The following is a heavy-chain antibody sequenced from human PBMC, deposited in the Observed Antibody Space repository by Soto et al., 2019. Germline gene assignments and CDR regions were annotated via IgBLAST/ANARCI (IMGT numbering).Heavy chain of an antibody. CDR3: ASSKEGYYDSSGYYSWPY. CDR2: IIPIFGTA. CDR1: GGTFSSYA. D-gene: IGHD3-22*01. J-gene: IGHJ4*02. V-gene: IGHV1-69*06. Sequence: ASVKVSCKASGGTFSSYAISWVRQAPGQGLEWMGGIIPIFGTANYAQKFQGRVTITADKSTGTAYMELSSLRSEDTAVYYCASSKEGYYDSSGYYSWPYWGQGTLVTVSS.